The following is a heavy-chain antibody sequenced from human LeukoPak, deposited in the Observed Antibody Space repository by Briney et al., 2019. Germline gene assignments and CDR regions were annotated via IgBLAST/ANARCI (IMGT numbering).Heavy chain of an antibody. CDR2: IKNKTNGGTT. J-gene: IGHJ5*02. D-gene: IGHD1-26*01. CDR3: TTTIVGVTTWFDP. CDR1: GFTLSNAY. Sequence: GGSLRLSCAASGFTLSNAYMSWVRQAPGKGLEWVGRIKNKTNGGTTDYAAPVKGRFTISRDDSKNTLYLQMDSLKTEDTAVYFCTTTIVGVTTWFDPWGQGTLVTVSS. V-gene: IGHV3-15*01.